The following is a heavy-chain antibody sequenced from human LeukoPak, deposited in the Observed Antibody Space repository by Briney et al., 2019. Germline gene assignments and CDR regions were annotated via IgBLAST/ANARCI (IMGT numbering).Heavy chain of an antibody. V-gene: IGHV3-74*01. D-gene: IGHD1-14*01. Sequence: PGGSLRLSCAASGFPFSSYAMSWGRHAPGRGLVWVSRINSDGSTTNYADSVKGRFTISRDNAKNTLYLQLKSLAAEDTALYYCTRDVYKSFVSWGQGTLVTVSS. CDR2: INSDGSTT. CDR1: GFPFSSYA. J-gene: IGHJ4*02. CDR3: TRDVYKSFVS.